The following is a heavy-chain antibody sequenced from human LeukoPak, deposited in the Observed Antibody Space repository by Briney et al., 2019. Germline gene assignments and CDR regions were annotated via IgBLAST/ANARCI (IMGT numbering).Heavy chain of an antibody. CDR2: IYTSGST. CDR1: GGSISSGSYY. J-gene: IGHJ4*02. Sequence: SETLSLTCTVSGGSISSGSYYWSWIRQPAGKGLEWIGRIYTSGSTNYNPSLKSRVTISVDTSRNQFSLKLSSVTAADTAVYYCARSSSRWYHRLFFDYWGQGTLVTASS. D-gene: IGHD6-13*01. CDR3: ARSSSRWYHRLFFDY. V-gene: IGHV4-61*02.